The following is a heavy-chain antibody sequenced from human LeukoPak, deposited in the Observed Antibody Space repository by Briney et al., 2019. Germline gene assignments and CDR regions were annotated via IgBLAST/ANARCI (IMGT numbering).Heavy chain of an antibody. CDR1: GFTFSSHA. D-gene: IGHD3-10*01. J-gene: IGHJ4*02. CDR3: AKVQDGSGGFDY. V-gene: IGHV3-30*04. CDR2: ISYDTSNK. Sequence: GGSLRLSCAASGFTFSSHAMHWVRQAPGKGLEWVAVISYDTSNKYYVDSVKGRFTISRDNSKDTLYLQMNSLRAEDTAVYYCAKVQDGSGGFDYWGQGTLVTVSS.